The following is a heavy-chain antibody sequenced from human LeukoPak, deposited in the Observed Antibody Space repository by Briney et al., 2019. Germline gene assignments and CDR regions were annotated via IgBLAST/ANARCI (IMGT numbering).Heavy chain of an antibody. Sequence: ASVKVSCKASGYTFTGPYMHWVRLAPGQGLEWMGWINPNSGGTNYAQKFQGRVTMTRDTSIRTAYMELTRLRSDDTAVYYCVRGGALYYDFWDWGQGTLVTVSP. V-gene: IGHV1-2*02. J-gene: IGHJ4*02. CDR1: GYTFTGPY. CDR3: VRGGALYYDFWD. CDR2: INPNSGGT. D-gene: IGHD3/OR15-3a*01.